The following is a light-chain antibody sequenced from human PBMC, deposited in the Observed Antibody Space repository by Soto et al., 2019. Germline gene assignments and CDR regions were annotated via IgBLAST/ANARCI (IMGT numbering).Light chain of an antibody. CDR3: AAWDDSLNGPV. J-gene: IGLJ2*01. CDR2: YDD. CDR1: SSNIGNNA. V-gene: IGLV1-36*01. Sequence: QSVLTQPPSASGTPGQRVTISCSGSSSNIGNNAVNWYQQLPRKAPKLLIYYDDLLSSGVSDRFSASKSGTSASLAISGLQSEDEADYYCAAWDDSLNGPVFGGGTQLTVL.